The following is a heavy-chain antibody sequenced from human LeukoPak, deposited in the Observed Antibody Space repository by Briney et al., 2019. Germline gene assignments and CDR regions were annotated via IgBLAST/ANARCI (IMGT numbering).Heavy chain of an antibody. CDR3: AKWGDYDVLTGYYVSDY. D-gene: IGHD3-9*01. J-gene: IGHJ4*02. CDR1: GFTFSNYA. CDR2: ITGGGSGI. V-gene: IGHV3-23*01. Sequence: GASLRLSCAASGFTFSNYAMSWVRQAPGKGLEWVSAITGGGSGIYYADSMKSRFTISGHNSKNTLYLQINSLRAEDTAVYYCAKWGDYDVLTGYYVSDYWGQGTLVTVSS.